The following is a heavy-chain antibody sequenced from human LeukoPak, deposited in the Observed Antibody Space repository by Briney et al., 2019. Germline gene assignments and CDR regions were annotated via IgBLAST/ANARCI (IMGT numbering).Heavy chain of an antibody. Sequence: TSETLSLTCAVSTDSITSNWWSWVRQPPGKGLEWIGEVHKSGSTNYYPSLQSRVTISIDKSKNQIALEPTSVTAADTAVYYCAKEIVGAPTPGAYWGQGILVTVSS. CDR3: AKEIVGAPTPGAY. D-gene: IGHD1-26*01. CDR1: TDSITSNW. V-gene: IGHV4-4*02. CDR2: VHKSGST. J-gene: IGHJ4*02.